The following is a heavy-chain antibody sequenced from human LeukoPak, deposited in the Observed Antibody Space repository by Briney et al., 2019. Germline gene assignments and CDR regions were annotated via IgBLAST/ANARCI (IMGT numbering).Heavy chain of an antibody. Sequence: PSETLSLTCAVYGGSFSGYYWSWIRQPPGKGLEWIGEINHSGSTNYNPSLKSRVTISVDTSKNQFSLKLSSVTAADTAVYYCARPGGRWLQLRQYYFDYWGQGTLVTVSS. CDR2: INHSGST. D-gene: IGHD5-24*01. CDR1: GGSFSGYY. J-gene: IGHJ4*02. CDR3: ARPGGRWLQLRQYYFDY. V-gene: IGHV4-34*01.